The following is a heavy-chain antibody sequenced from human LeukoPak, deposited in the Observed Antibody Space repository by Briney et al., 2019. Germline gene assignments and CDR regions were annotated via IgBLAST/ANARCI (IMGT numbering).Heavy chain of an antibody. J-gene: IGHJ4*02. CDR3: ARGKARDGYNYPGIFDY. D-gene: IGHD5-24*01. CDR2: MNPNSGNT. Sequence: ASVKVSCKASGYTFTNYDINWVRQATGQGLEWMGWMNPNSGNTGYAQKFQGRVTMTRNTSISTAYMELSSLRSEDTAVYYCARGKARDGYNYPGIFDYWGQGTLVTVSS. CDR1: GYTFTNYD. V-gene: IGHV1-8*01.